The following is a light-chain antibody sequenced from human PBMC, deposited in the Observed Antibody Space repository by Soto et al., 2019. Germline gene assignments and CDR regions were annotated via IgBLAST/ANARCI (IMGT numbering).Light chain of an antibody. CDR1: SSDVGRSEY. V-gene: IGLV2-11*01. J-gene: IGLJ1*01. CDR2: DVS. Sequence: QSALTQPRSVYGSPGQSVTISCTGSSSDVGRSEYVSWYQQHPGKLPKLIIYDVSERPAGVPDRFSGSKPGNTASLTISGLQAEDDAHYSRCAFAVSYTYVFGGGTTVAVL. CDR3: CAFAVSYTYV.